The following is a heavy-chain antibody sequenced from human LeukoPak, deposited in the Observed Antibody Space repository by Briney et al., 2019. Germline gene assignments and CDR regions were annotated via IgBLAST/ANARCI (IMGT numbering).Heavy chain of an antibody. V-gene: IGHV1-18*01. J-gene: IGHJ3*02. CDR1: GYTFTNYG. D-gene: IGHD2-15*01. CDR3: ASGGRSDAFDI. CDR2: ISAYNGNT. Sequence: ASVTVSFTASGYTFTNYGISWVRQAPGQGLEWMGWISAYNGNTNYAQKLQGRVTMTTDTSTSTAYMELRSLRSDDTAVYYCASGGRSDAFDIWGQGTMVTVSS.